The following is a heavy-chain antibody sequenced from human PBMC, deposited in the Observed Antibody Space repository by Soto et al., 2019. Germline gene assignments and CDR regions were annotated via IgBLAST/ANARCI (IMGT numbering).Heavy chain of an antibody. CDR2: INYSGST. CDR1: GASPSSSSYY. V-gene: IGHV4-39*01. D-gene: IGHD1-26*01. J-gene: IGHJ4*02. CDR3: ARTYYAGPGY. Sequence: PSETLSLTCSVSGASPSSSSYYWGWIRQPPGKGLEWIGNINYSGSTYYNPSLKSRVTISVDTSKNQFSLNLSSVTAADTAVYYCARTYYAGPGYWGQGTLVTVSS.